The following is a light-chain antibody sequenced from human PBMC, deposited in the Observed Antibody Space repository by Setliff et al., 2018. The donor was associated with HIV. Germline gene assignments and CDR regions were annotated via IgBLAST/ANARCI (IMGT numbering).Light chain of an antibody. V-gene: IGLV3-21*04. Sequence: SYELTQPPSVSVAPGKTATITCGGNDIGSKNVHWYQQKPGLAPVLVIYYDNDRPSGIPERFSGSNSGNTATLTISRVEAGDEADYYCQVWNSGSDHRFVFGTGTKGTVL. CDR1: DIGSKN. CDR3: QVWNSGSDHRFV. J-gene: IGLJ1*01. CDR2: YDN.